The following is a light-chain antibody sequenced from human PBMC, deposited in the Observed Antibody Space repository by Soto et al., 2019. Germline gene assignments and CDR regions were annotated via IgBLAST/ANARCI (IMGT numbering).Light chain of an antibody. CDR1: NIGSKS. V-gene: IGLV3-21*04. CDR3: QVWDSSSDHVV. CDR2: LDS. J-gene: IGLJ2*01. Sequence: SYELTQPPSVSVDPGKTARITCGGKNIGSKSVHWYQQKPGQAPVLVIYLDSDRPSGIPERFSGSNSANTATLTISRVEAGDEADYYCQVWDSSSDHVVFGGGTKLTVL.